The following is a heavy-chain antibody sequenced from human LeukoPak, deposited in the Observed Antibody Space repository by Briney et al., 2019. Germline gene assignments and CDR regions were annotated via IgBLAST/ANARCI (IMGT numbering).Heavy chain of an antibody. CDR1: GYTFTSYG. V-gene: IGHV1-18*01. J-gene: IGHJ6*02. CDR3: ARERIDYSNYFYYYYCYGMDV. CDR2: ISAYNGNT. Sequence: GASVKVSCKASGYTFTSYGISWVRQAPGQGLEWMGWISAYNGNTNYAQKLQGRVTMTTDTSTSTAYMELRSLRSDDTAVYYCARERIDYSNYFYYYYCYGMDVWGQGTTVTVSS. D-gene: IGHD4-11*01.